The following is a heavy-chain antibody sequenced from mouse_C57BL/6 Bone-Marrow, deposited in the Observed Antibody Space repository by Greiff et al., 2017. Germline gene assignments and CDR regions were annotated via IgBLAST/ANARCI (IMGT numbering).Heavy chain of an antibody. CDR3: ARSLSYFDY. CDR2: FVPSDSYT. V-gene: IGHV1-59*01. CDR1: GYTFTSDW. D-gene: IGHD6-1*01. Sequence: VQLQQPGAELVRPWTSVTLSCTASGYTFTSDWMYWVKQRPRQGLEWIGVFVPSDSYTNYNQKFKGKATLTVDTSSSTANMQLSSLTSEDTAVYYCARSLSYFDYWGQGTTLTVSS. J-gene: IGHJ2*01.